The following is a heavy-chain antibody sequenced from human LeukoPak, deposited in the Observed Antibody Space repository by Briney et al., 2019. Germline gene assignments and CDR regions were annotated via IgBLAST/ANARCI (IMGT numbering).Heavy chain of an antibody. D-gene: IGHD1-7*01. Sequence: GASVKVSCKAFGYTFTSYDINWVRQATGQGLEWMGWMNPNSGNTGYAQKFQGRVTMTRNTSISTAYMELSSLRSEDTAVYYCARSGYGTTYWYFDLWGRGTLVTVSS. CDR1: GYTFTSYD. CDR3: ARSGYGTTYWYFDL. J-gene: IGHJ2*01. CDR2: MNPNSGNT. V-gene: IGHV1-8*01.